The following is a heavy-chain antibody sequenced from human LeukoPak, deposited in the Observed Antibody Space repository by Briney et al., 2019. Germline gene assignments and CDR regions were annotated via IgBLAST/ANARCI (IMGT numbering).Heavy chain of an antibody. CDR2: ISGSGGST. V-gene: IGHV3-23*01. Sequence: PGGSLRLSCAASGFTFSSYAMSWVRQAPGKGLEWVSAISGSGGSTYYADSVKGRFTISRDNSKNTLYLQMNSLRAEDTAVYYCAKDRDDYGDYDWFDPWGQGTLVTVSS. CDR1: GFTFSSYA. CDR3: AKDRDDYGDYDWFDP. D-gene: IGHD4-17*01. J-gene: IGHJ5*02.